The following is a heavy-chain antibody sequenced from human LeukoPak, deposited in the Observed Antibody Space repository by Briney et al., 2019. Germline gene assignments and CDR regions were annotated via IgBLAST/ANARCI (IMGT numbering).Heavy chain of an antibody. J-gene: IGHJ6*02. CDR2: ISSSGSTI. CDR1: GFTFSDYY. Sequence: PGGSPRLSCAASGFTFSDYYMSWIRQAPGKGLEWVSYISSSGSTIYYADSVKGRFTISRDNAKNSLYLQMNSLRAEDTAVYYCARDRVTYYDFWSGYAHYYYYGMDVWGQGTTVTVSS. D-gene: IGHD3-3*01. CDR3: ARDRVTYYDFWSGYAHYYYYGMDV. V-gene: IGHV3-11*01.